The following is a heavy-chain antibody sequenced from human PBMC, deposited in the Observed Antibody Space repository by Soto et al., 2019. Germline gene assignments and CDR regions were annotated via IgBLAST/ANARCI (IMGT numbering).Heavy chain of an antibody. J-gene: IGHJ5*02. CDR3: AKGRAIVLVPAGPPEWFDP. V-gene: IGHV3-30*18. CDR1: GFTFSRYV. D-gene: IGHD2-2*01. Sequence: PGGSLRLSCAASGFTFSRYVMHWVRQAPGKGLEWVAVISYDGSNKYYADSVKGRFTISRDNSKNTLYLQMNSLRAEDTAVYYCAKGRAIVLVPAGPPEWFDPWGQGTLVTVSS. CDR2: ISYDGSNK.